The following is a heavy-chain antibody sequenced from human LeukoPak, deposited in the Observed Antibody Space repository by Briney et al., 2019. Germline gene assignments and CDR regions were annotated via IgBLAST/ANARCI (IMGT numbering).Heavy chain of an antibody. CDR2: ISGSSGST. Sequence: GGSLRLSCAASGFTFRNYAMSWVRQAPGKGLEWVSAISGSSGSTYYADSVKGRFTISRDNSKNTLYLQMNSLRAEDTALYYCAKDLAAAAYYGMDVWGQGTTVTVSS. D-gene: IGHD6-13*01. CDR3: AKDLAAAAYYGMDV. J-gene: IGHJ6*02. CDR1: GFTFRNYA. V-gene: IGHV3-23*01.